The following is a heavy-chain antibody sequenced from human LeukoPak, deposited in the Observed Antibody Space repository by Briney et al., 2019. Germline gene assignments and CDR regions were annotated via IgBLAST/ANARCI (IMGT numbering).Heavy chain of an antibody. V-gene: IGHV3-74*01. CDR2: INEDGTSA. Sequence: PGGSLRLSCAASGFGFSVYWMHWVRQAPGKGLVWVAHINEDGTSASHADSVKGRFTISRDNAKNTLYLQMNSLTVEDTAVYYYARVPTNSYGFGQWGQGSPVTVSS. CDR3: ARVPTNSYGFGQ. D-gene: IGHD5-18*01. J-gene: IGHJ4*02. CDR1: GFGFSVYW.